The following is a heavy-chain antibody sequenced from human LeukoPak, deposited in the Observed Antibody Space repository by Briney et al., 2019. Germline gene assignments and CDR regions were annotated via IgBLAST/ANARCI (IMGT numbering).Heavy chain of an antibody. V-gene: IGHV3-23*01. Sequence: PGGSLRLSCAASGFTFSSYAMSWVRQAPGKGLEWVSTISGSGGSTYHADSVKGRFTISRDNSKSTLYLQMNSLRAEDTAVYYCAKSPAGSSWPSIDYWGQGPLVTVSS. CDR3: AKSPAGSSWPSIDY. CDR2: ISGSGGST. D-gene: IGHD6-13*01. CDR1: GFTFSSYA. J-gene: IGHJ4*02.